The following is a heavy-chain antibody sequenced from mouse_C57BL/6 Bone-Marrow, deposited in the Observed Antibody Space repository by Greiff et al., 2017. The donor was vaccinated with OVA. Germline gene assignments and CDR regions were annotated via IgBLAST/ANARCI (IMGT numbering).Heavy chain of an antibody. CDR3: ANLRSAY. V-gene: IGHV1-82*01. J-gene: IGHJ3*01. CDR1: GEAGRSSG. D-gene: IGHD1-1*01. CDR2: IYPGDGDT. Sequence: VQVVESGPERGKRGAAGKRGGKEEGEAGRSSGMNWVKQRPGKGLEWIGRIYPGDGDTNYNGKFKGKATLTADKSSSTAYMQLSSLTSEDSAVYFCANLRSAYWGQGTLVTVSA.